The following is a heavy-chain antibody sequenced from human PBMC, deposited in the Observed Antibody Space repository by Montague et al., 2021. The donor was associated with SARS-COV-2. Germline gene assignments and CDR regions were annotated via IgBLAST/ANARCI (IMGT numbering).Heavy chain of an antibody. D-gene: IGHD2-15*01. CDR2: ISDSGST. V-gene: IGHV4-59*08. Sequence: SETLSLTCTVSGGSISSFYWSWFRQPPGKGLEWIGYISDSGSTNYNPSLTSRATMSVDTSKNQFSLKVNSVTAADTAVYYCARHYSATFPAVYWGQGTLVTVSS. CDR1: GGSISSFY. J-gene: IGHJ4*02. CDR3: ARHYSATFPAVY.